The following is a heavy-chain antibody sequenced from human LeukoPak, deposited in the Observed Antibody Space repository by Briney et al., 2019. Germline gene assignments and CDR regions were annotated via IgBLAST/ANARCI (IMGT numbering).Heavy chain of an antibody. CDR1: GGSINNYY. CDR3: AMGITGTKGGSAFDI. Sequence: SETLSLTCTVSGGSINNYYWNWIRQPPGKGLEWIGHIYYSGTTNYSPSLKSRVTISIDTSKNQFSLKLSSVTAADTAVYYCAMGITGTKGGSAFDIWGQGTMVTVSS. J-gene: IGHJ3*02. V-gene: IGHV4-59*08. CDR2: IYYSGTT. D-gene: IGHD1-20*01.